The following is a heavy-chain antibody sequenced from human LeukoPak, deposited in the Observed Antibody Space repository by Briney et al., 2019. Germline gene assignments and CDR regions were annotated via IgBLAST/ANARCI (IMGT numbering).Heavy chain of an antibody. CDR3: SREVRYFDWFQADY. D-gene: IGHD3-9*01. V-gene: IGHV3-49*03. CDR2: IRNKAYGGTA. Sequence: GGSLRLFCSASGFTFGDYSMSWFRQAPGKELEWVGFIRNKAYGGTAEYAASVKGRFTISRDDSESIAYLQMDSLKTEDTAVYYCSREVRYFDWFQADYWGQGTLVTVSS. J-gene: IGHJ4*02. CDR1: GFTFGDYS.